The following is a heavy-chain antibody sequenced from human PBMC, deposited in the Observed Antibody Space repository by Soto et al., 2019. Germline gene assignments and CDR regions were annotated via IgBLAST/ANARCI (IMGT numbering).Heavy chain of an antibody. D-gene: IGHD2-2*01. J-gene: IGHJ6*03. Sequence: SETLSLTCSVSGASISRSSYYWGWIRQPPGKGLEWVGSIYYTGTTFYNPSLAGRITISRDTSRNQFSLRLSSVTAADTAVYYCANHRSVIPAAPQYYYFYMDVWGKGTTVTVSS. CDR1: GASISRSSYY. V-gene: IGHV4-39*01. CDR3: ANHRSVIPAAPQYYYFYMDV. CDR2: IYYTGTT.